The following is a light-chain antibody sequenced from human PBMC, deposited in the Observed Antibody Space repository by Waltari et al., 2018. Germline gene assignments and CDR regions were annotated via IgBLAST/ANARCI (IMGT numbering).Light chain of an antibody. V-gene: IGLV2-11*01. CDR2: DVT. Sequence: QSALTQPRSVSGSPGQSIPIACAGTSSDVGGYDYVSWYQQYPGKAPKLIIYDVTTRPSGVPDRCSGSKSANTASLTISGLQAEDEADYYCCSYAGSYIYVFGSGTKVTVL. CDR3: CSYAGSYIYV. J-gene: IGLJ1*01. CDR1: SSDVGGYDY.